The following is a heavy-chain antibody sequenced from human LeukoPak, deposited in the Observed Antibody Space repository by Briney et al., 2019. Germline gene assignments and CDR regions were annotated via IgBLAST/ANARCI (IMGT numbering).Heavy chain of an antibody. D-gene: IGHD5-18*01. CDR1: GGSISSYY. Sequence: SETLSLTCTVSGGSISSYYWSWIRQPPGKGPEWIGYIYYSGSTNYNPSLKSRVTISVDTSKNQFSLKLSSVTAADTAVYYCARLRGYSYENWFDPWGQGTLVTVSS. CDR3: ARLRGYSYENWFDP. J-gene: IGHJ5*02. V-gene: IGHV4-59*01. CDR2: IYYSGST.